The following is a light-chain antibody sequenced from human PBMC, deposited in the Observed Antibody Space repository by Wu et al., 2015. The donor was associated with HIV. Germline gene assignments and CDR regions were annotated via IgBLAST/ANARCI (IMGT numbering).Light chain of an antibody. CDR3: QQYNNWPPSFT. Sequence: EIVLTQSPATLSLSPGERATLSCRASQSVSRFLAWYQQKPGQAPRLLIYDTSNRATGIPARFSGSGSGTDFTLTISSLESEDFAVYYCQQYNNWPPSFTFGPGTKVDF. V-gene: IGKV3-11*01. J-gene: IGKJ3*01. CDR2: DTS. CDR1: QSVSRF.